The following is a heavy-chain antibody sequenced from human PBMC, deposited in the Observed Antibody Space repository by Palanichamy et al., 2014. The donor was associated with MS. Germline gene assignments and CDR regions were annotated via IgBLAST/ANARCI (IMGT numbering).Heavy chain of an antibody. CDR1: GGSISSSSYY. V-gene: IGHV4-39*01. J-gene: IGHJ6*02. CDR2: LYYSGNT. CDR3: ARGAMVRGVDYGMDV. D-gene: IGHD3-10*01. Sequence: QLQLQESGPGLVKPSETLSLTCAVSGGSISSSSYYWGWIRQPPGKGLEWIGSLYYSGNTYYNPSLKSRVTISVDTSKNQFSLKVTSVTAADTAVFYCARGAMVRGVDYGMDVWGQGTTVIVSS.